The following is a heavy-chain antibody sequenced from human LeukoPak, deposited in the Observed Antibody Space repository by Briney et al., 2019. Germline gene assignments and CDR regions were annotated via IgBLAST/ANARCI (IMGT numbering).Heavy chain of an antibody. J-gene: IGHJ4*02. CDR3: ARGVDFWSGYPYDY. CDR2: IYYSGST. Sequence: SETLSLTCTVSGGSISSSGYYWGWIRQPPGKGLEWIGSIYYSGSTYYNPSLKSRVTISVDTSKNQFSLKLSSVAAADTAVYYCARGVDFWSGYPYDYWGQGTLVTVSS. V-gene: IGHV4-39*01. D-gene: IGHD3-3*01. CDR1: GGSISSSGYY.